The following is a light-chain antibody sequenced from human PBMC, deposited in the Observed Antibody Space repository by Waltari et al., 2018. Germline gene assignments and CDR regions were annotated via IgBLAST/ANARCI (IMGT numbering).Light chain of an antibody. J-gene: IGLJ1*01. CDR3: SSYTSSNTYL. V-gene: IGLV2-18*02. CDR1: SSDVGFYNR. CDR2: EVT. Sequence: QSALTQPPSVSGSPGQSVTISCTGTSSDVGFYNRVSWYQHSPGPAPTLMIYEVTNRPSGVPDRFSGSKAGDTSSLTISGLQAEDEADYYCSSYTSSNTYLFGTGTKVTVL.